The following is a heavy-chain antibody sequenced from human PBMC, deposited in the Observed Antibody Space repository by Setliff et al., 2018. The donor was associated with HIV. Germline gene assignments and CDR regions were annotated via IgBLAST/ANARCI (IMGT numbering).Heavy chain of an antibody. D-gene: IGHD3-10*02. CDR1: GFTFSTYA. CDR3: ARENYYVTEY. J-gene: IGHJ4*02. Sequence: PGGSLRLSCAASGFTFSTYAMHWVRQAPGEGQEWLGFISYDGNNEYYADSVRGRFTISRDNSKNTLYLQMNSLTAEDTAVYYCARENYYVTEYWGQGTLVTVSS. CDR2: ISYDGNNE. V-gene: IGHV3-30*03.